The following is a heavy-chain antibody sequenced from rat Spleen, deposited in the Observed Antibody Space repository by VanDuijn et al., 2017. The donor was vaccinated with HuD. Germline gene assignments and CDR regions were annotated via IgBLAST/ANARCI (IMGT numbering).Heavy chain of an antibody. Sequence: EVQLVESDGGLVQPGRSLKLSCTASGFTLSDYSMACVRQAPTKGLEWVATMSYDGGNTYYRDSVKGRFTVSRNNAKNTLYLQMDSLRSEDTATYYCARQYVYYGSKSSNWFAYWGQGTLVTVSS. V-gene: IGHV5-29*01. CDR1: GFTLSDYS. CDR3: ARQYVYYGSKSSNWFAY. J-gene: IGHJ3*01. CDR2: MSYDGGNT. D-gene: IGHD1-6*01.